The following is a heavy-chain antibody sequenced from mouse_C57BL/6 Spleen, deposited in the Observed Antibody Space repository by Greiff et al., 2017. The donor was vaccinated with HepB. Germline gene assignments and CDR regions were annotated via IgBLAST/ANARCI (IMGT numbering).Heavy chain of an antibody. D-gene: IGHD2-1*01. CDR1: GFTFSDYG. V-gene: IGHV5-17*01. CDR2: ISSGSSTI. Sequence: EVRLVESGGGLVKPGGSLKLSCAASGFTFSDYGMHWVRQAPEKGLEWVAYISSGSSTIYYADTVKGRFTISRDNAKKTLFLQMTSLRSEDTAMYYCARRIYGNYAMDYWGQGTSVTVSS. CDR3: ARRIYGNYAMDY. J-gene: IGHJ4*01.